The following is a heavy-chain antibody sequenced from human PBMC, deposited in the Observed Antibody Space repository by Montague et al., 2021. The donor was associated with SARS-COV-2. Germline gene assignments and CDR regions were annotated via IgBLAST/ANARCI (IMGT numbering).Heavy chain of an antibody. CDR3: ARDPRYSLSWSFDY. D-gene: IGHD6-13*01. J-gene: IGHJ4*02. Sequence: CAISGDSVANNRARSNGHTYAPPSQLQFVCSPYYRSKKYYDYAVSVNSRMTISPDTSKNQFSLQLSSVTPEDRAVYYCARDPRYSLSWSFDYWGQGTLVTVSS. V-gene: IGHV6-1*01. CDR2: PYYRSKKYY. CDR1: GDSVANNRAR.